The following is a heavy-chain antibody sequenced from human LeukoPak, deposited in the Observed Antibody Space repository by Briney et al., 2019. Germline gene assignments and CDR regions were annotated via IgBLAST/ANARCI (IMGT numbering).Heavy chain of an antibody. D-gene: IGHD6-19*01. CDR2: INPNSGGT. Sequence: ASVKVSCKASGYTFSGYFMHWVRQAPGQGLEWMGWINPNSGGTNYAQKFQGRVTMTRDTSISTAYMELSRLRSDDTAVYYCARDSSGCPLDYWGQGTLVTVSS. CDR1: GYTFSGYF. J-gene: IGHJ4*02. CDR3: ARDSSGCPLDY. V-gene: IGHV1-2*02.